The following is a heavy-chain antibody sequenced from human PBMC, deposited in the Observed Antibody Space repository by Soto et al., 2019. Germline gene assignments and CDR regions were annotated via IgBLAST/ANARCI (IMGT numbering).Heavy chain of an antibody. D-gene: IGHD1-26*01. J-gene: IGHJ4*02. CDR3: AREDILGTRSFDY. CDR2: ISSNSVTI. V-gene: IGHV3-48*02. CDR1: GFSFNMYS. Sequence: EVHLVESGGGVVQPGGSLRLSCAASGFSFNMYSMNWVRQAPGKGLEWVSYISSNSVTIYDTYSGRGRFTISIDNAKNSLYLQMNSLRDEDTAVYYCAREDILGTRSFDYWGQGTLVTVAS.